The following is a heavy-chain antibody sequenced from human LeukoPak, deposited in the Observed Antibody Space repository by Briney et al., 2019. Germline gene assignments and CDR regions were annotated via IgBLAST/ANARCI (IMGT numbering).Heavy chain of an antibody. J-gene: IGHJ4*02. CDR3: HSGSLWFGSPTGGFDY. CDR2: IYHSGST. V-gene: IGHV4-38-2*01. CDR1: GYSISSGYY. Sequence: SETLSLTCAVSGYSISSGYYWGWIRQPPGKGLEWIGSIYHSGSTYYNPSLKSRVTISVDTSKNQFSLKLSSVTAADTAVYYCHSGSLWFGSPTGGFDYWGQGTLVTVSS. D-gene: IGHD3-10*01.